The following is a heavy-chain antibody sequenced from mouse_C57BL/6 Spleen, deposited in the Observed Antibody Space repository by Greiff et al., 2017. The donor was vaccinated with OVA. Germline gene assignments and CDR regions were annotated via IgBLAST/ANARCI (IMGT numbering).Heavy chain of an antibody. Sequence: VQLVESGPGLVQPSQSLSITCTVSGFSLTSYGVHWVRQSPGKGLEWLGVIWSGGSTDYNAAFISRLSISKDNSKSQVFFKMNSLQADDTAIYYCASYYDYDGDAMDYWGQGTSVTVSS. CDR2: IWSGGST. CDR1: GFSLTSYG. D-gene: IGHD2-4*01. V-gene: IGHV2-2*01. CDR3: ASYYDYDGDAMDY. J-gene: IGHJ4*01.